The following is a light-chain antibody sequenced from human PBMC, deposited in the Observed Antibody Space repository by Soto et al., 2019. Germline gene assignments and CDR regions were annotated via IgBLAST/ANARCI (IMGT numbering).Light chain of an antibody. CDR1: QTVNTY. J-gene: IGKJ1*01. Sequence: DIPMTQSPSSLSASIGDRVTITCRASQTVNTYLHWYQQKPGKAPKLLIYAASNLQSGVPQRFSGSGSGTNFTLSFSRLQPEDFATYYCQQGYSNPWTFGQGTKLEIK. V-gene: IGKV1-39*01. CDR3: QQGYSNPWT. CDR2: AAS.